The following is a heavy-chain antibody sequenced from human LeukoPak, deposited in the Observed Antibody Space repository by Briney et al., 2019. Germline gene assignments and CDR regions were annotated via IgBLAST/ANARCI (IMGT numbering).Heavy chain of an antibody. V-gene: IGHV1-69*05. CDR2: IIPIFGTA. CDR3: ARERGYSYGSDAFDI. D-gene: IGHD5-18*01. Sequence: AASVKVSCKASGGTFSSYAISWVRQAPGQGLEWMGGIIPIFGTANYAQKFQGRVTITTDESTSTDYMELSSLRSEDTAVYYCARERGYSYGSDAFDIWGQGTMVTVSS. J-gene: IGHJ3*02. CDR1: GGTFSSYA.